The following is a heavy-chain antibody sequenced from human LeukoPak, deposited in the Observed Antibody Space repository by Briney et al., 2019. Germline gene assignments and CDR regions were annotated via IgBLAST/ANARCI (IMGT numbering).Heavy chain of an antibody. Sequence: GGSLRLSCAASGFTFSSYAMSRVRQAPGKGLEWVSAISGSGDSTYYADSVKGRFTISRDNSKNALYLQMNSLRAEDTAVYNCAKDRDFDCWGQGTLVTVSS. V-gene: IGHV3-23*01. D-gene: IGHD5-24*01. CDR2: ISGSGDST. CDR3: AKDRDFDC. J-gene: IGHJ4*02. CDR1: GFTFSSYA.